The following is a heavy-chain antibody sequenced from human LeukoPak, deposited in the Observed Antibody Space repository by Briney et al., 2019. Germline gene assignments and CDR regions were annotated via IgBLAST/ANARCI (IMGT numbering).Heavy chain of an antibody. CDR1: GFTFSSHG. CDR3: ARGINSGSYQYFDY. CDR2: IIPSGHTT. Sequence: HPGGTLRLSCAASGFTFSSHGMNWVRQAPGKGLEWVSGIIPSGHTTYYADSVRGRFTISRDNSRNTLYLQMNSLRAEDTALYYCARGINSGSYQYFDYWGQGTLVTVSS. J-gene: IGHJ4*02. V-gene: IGHV3-23*01. D-gene: IGHD1-26*01.